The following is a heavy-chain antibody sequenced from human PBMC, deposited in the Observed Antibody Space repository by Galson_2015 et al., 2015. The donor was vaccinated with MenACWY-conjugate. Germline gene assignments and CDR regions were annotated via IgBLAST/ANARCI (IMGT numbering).Heavy chain of an antibody. CDR1: GFTFSTYS. CDR3: ARRGSPRDGRPGWFDP. J-gene: IGHJ5*02. D-gene: IGHD3-10*01. Sequence: SLRLSCAASGFTFSTYSMNWVRQAPGKGLEWVSSISSDSSYIYYADSVKGRFTISRDNAKDSVYLQMNSLRAEDTAVYYCARRGSPRDGRPGWFDPWGQGPLVPVPS. CDR2: ISSDSSYI. V-gene: IGHV3-21*01.